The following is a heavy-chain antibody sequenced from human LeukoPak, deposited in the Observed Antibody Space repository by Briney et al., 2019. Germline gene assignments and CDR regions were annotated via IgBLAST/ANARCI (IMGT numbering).Heavy chain of an antibody. J-gene: IGHJ5*02. V-gene: IGHV4-39*07. CDR2: IYYSGST. CDR1: GGSISSSSYY. D-gene: IGHD3-3*01. Sequence: PSETLSLTCTVSGGSISSSSYYWGWIRQPPGKGLEWIGSIYYSGSTYYNPSLKSRVTISVDTSKNQFSLKLSSVTAADTAVYYCARTAVLRFLEWLPRWFDPWGQGTLVTVSS. CDR3: ARTAVLRFLEWLPRWFDP.